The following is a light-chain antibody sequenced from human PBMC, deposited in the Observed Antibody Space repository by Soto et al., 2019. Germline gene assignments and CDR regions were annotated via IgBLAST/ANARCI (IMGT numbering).Light chain of an antibody. Sequence: EIVMTQSPATLSVSPGERATLSCRASQSVSSNLAWYQQKPGQAPRLLIYGASTRATGIPARFSGSGSGTEFTLPNRRLQSEDFAGYYRQQYNNWPPENTFGQGTKLEIK. J-gene: IGKJ2*01. V-gene: IGKV3-15*01. CDR2: GAS. CDR1: QSVSSN. CDR3: QQYNNWPPENT.